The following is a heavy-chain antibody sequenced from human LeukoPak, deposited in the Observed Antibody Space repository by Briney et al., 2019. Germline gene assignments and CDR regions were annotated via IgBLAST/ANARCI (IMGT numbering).Heavy chain of an antibody. CDR3: ARVAEYSTAGMRY. CDR1: GFTFSSYA. Sequence: GGSLRLSCAASGFTFSSYAMSWVRQAPGKGLEWVSAISGSGGSTYYADSVKGRFTISRDNAKNTLYLQMNSLRAEDTALYYCARVAEYSTAGMRYWGQGTLVTVSS. D-gene: IGHD6-6*01. V-gene: IGHV3-23*01. CDR2: ISGSGGST. J-gene: IGHJ4*02.